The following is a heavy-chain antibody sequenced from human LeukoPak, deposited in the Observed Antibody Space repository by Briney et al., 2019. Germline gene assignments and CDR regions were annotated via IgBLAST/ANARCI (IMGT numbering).Heavy chain of an antibody. CDR3: ARFYDSSGYPAEYFQH. V-gene: IGHV1-2*02. J-gene: IGHJ1*01. Sequence: GASVKVSCKASGYTFTGYYMHWVRQAPGQGLEWMGWINPNSGGTNYAQKFQGRVTMTRDTSISTAYTELSRLRSDDTAVYYCARFYDSSGYPAEYFQHWGQGTLVTVSS. D-gene: IGHD3-22*01. CDR2: INPNSGGT. CDR1: GYTFTGYY.